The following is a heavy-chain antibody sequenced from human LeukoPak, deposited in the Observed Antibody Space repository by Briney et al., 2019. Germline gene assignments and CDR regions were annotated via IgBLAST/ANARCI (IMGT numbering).Heavy chain of an antibody. J-gene: IGHJ5*02. CDR1: GFSLSISGVG. V-gene: IGHV2-5*02. CDR2: IYWDDDL. CDR3: ARLTSTGRWANWFDP. Sequence: SGPALVKPTQTLTLTCTFSGFSLSISGVGVGWIRQPPGKALEWLAFIYWDDDLRYSPSLKSRLTITKDTSKNQVVLTVTNMDPVDTATYYFARLTSTGRWANWFDPWGQGTLVTVSS. D-gene: IGHD5-24*01.